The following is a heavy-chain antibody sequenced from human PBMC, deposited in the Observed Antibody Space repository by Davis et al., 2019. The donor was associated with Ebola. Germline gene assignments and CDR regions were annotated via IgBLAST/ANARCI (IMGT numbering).Heavy chain of an antibody. J-gene: IGHJ5*02. D-gene: IGHD3-16*01. CDR1: GGSISSGDYY. CDR2: IYHRGKT. CDR3: ARSGGHNWFDP. V-gene: IGHV4-30-4*01. Sequence: MPSETLSLTCTVSGGSISSGDYYWXXXXXXXXXXXXSFLYIYHRGKTYFNPSLESRVTMSVDTSKKQFSLKLSSVTAADPAVYYCARSGGHNWFDPWGQGTLVTVSS.